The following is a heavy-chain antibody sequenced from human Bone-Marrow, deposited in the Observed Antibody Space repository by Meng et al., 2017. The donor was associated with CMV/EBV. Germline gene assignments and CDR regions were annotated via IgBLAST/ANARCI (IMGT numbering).Heavy chain of an antibody. D-gene: IGHD6-6*01. CDR3: ARGLGYSSSSVGY. V-gene: IGHV3-66*02. Sequence: GGSLRLSCAASGFTVSSNYMSWVRQAPGKGLEWVSVIYSGGSTYYADSVKGRFTISRDNSKNTLYLQMNSLRAEDTAVYYCARGLGYSSSSVGYWGQGTLVPVSS. CDR1: GFTVSSNY. J-gene: IGHJ4*02. CDR2: IYSGGST.